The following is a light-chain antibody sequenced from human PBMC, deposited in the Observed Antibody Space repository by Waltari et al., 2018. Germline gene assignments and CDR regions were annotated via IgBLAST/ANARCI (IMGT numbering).Light chain of an antibody. CDR1: SSNIGSNT. V-gene: IGLV1-44*01. J-gene: IGLJ2*01. CDR3: AAWDDSLNGVV. Sequence: QSVLTQSPSTSGTPGQRVTISCSGSSSNIGSNTVNWYQQLPGTAPKLLIYTNNQRPSGVPDRFSGSKSGTSASLAISGLQSEDEAGYYCAAWDDSLNGVVFGGGTKLTVL. CDR2: TNN.